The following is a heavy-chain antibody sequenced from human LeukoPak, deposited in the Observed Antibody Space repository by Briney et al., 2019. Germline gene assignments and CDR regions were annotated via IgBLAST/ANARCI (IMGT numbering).Heavy chain of an antibody. D-gene: IGHD5-24*01. V-gene: IGHV3-48*01. J-gene: IGHJ3*01. Sequence: GGSLRLSCAASGFTFSSYWMNWVRQAPGKGLEWVSYISSNSGTIYYADSVKGRFTISRDNAKNSLFLQMNSLRAEDTAVYYCTRSLEATMGAFDVWGQGTMVTVSS. CDR1: GFTFSSYW. CDR2: ISSNSGTI. CDR3: TRSLEATMGAFDV.